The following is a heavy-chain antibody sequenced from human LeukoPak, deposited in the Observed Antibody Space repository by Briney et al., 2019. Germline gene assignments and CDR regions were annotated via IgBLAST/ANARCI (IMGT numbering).Heavy chain of an antibody. Sequence: ASVTVSFKTSGYTFTDYYIHWVRQAPGQGHECMGCIYPNSGGTNYEQKFQNRVTMTMSTSTSTANMELSRLTSDDTAVYYWARDLAQWLVSSGFKIWGQGTMVTVSS. CDR3: ARDLAQWLVSSGFKI. V-gene: IGHV1-2*02. CDR2: IYPNSGGT. CDR1: GYTFTDYY. J-gene: IGHJ3*02. D-gene: IGHD6-19*01.